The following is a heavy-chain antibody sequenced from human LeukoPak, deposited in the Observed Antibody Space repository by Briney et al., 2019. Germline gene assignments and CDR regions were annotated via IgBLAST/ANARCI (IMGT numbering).Heavy chain of an antibody. CDR3: ARYYYDSSGYYHISAFDI. CDR1: GGTFSSYA. V-gene: IGHV1-69*04. J-gene: IGHJ3*02. Sequence: SVKVSCKASGGTFSSYAISWVRQAPGQGLEWMERIIPIFGIANYAQKFQGRVTITADKSTSTAYMELSSLRSEDTAMYYCARYYYDSSGYYHISAFDIWGQGTMVTVSS. D-gene: IGHD3-22*01. CDR2: IIPIFGIA.